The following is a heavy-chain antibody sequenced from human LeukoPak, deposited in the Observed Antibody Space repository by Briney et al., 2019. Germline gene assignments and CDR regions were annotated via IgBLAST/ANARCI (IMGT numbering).Heavy chain of an antibody. J-gene: IGHJ5*02. D-gene: IGHD1-26*01. Sequence: GGSLRLSCAASGFTVSSNYMSWVRQAPGKGLEWVSVIYSGGDTYYADSVKGRFTISRDNSKNTQYLQMNSLRAEDTAVYYCARNNGGREVVGDWFDPWGQGTLVTVSS. CDR2: IYSGGDT. CDR3: ARNNGGREVVGDWFDP. CDR1: GFTVSSNY. V-gene: IGHV3-53*01.